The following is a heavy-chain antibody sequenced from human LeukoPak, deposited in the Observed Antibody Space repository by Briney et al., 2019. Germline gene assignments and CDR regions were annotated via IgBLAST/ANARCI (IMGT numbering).Heavy chain of an antibody. CDR3: ARTRSRYCSGGSCYSNELDY. V-gene: IGHV1-69*06. CDR1: GYTFTSYD. CDR2: IIPIFGTA. J-gene: IGHJ4*02. D-gene: IGHD2-15*01. Sequence: GASVKVSCKASGYTFTSYDMHGVRQAPGQGLEWMGGIIPIFGTANYAQKFQGRGTITADKSTSTAYMELSSLRSEDTAVYYCARTRSRYCSGGSCYSNELDYWGQGTLVTVSS.